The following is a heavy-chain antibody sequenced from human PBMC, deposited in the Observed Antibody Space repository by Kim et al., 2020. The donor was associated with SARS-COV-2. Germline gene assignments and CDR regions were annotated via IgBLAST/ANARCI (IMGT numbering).Heavy chain of an antibody. J-gene: IGHJ4*02. V-gene: IGHV3-48*03. D-gene: IGHD5-12*01. Sequence: SVKGRFTISRDNATNSLYLQMNSLGAEDTAVYYCARVAGGIVATIKDFDYWGQGTLVTVSS. CDR3: ARVAGGIVATIKDFDY.